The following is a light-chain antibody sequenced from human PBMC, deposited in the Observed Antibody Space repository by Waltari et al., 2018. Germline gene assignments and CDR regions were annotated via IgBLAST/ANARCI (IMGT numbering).Light chain of an antibody. V-gene: IGKV1-39*01. CDR1: KNIRSY. CDR2: AGS. Sequence: DLQMTQSPSSLSASVGDRVTISCRASKNIRSYLSWYQQKPGIDPKWVSYAGSTLQSGVPSRFSGSGSGTNFTLTITSLQAEDFATYFCQASYTTPYSFGQGTKVEIK. CDR3: QASYTTPYS. J-gene: IGKJ2*03.